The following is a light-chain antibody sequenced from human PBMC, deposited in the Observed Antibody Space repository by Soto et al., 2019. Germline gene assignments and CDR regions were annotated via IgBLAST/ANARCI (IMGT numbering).Light chain of an antibody. CDR1: QILLHSNGYNY. Sequence: VITHSPLSLPVTHGDPASSSCRPRQILLHSNGYNYLDWYLQKPGQSPQLLIYLGSNRASGVPSRFSGSGSGTEFTLTISNLQPDDFATYYCQQYNTYRAFGQGTKVDIK. J-gene: IGKJ1*01. CDR3: QQYNTYRA. CDR2: LGS. V-gene: IGKV2-28*01.